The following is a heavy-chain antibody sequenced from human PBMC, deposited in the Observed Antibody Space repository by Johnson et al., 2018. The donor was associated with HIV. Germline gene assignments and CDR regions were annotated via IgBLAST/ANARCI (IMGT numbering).Heavy chain of an antibody. V-gene: IGHV3-20*04. Sequence: VQLVESGGGVVQPGRSLRLSCAASRFTFNNYAMSWVRQVPGEGLEWVSGINWNGGSTSYADSVKGRFSISRDNAKNSLYLQMNSLRAEDTALYYCARDLGIAVAGQIGYDAVDIWGQGTMVTVSS. CDR3: ARDLGIAVAGQIGYDAVDI. CDR1: RFTFNNYA. D-gene: IGHD6-19*01. J-gene: IGHJ3*02. CDR2: INWNGGST.